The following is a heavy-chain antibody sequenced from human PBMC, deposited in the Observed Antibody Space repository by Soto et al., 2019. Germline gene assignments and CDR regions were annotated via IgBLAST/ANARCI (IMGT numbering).Heavy chain of an antibody. Sequence: ASVNVSCKASGYTFTGYAIHWVRQAPGQRLEWMGWINGGNGDTKYSQNFQGRVTITRETSASTAYMELTSLGSEDTAVYHCARGYCSSTSCQYYFDYWGQGTPVTVSS. D-gene: IGHD2-2*01. J-gene: IGHJ4*02. CDR1: GYTFTGYA. CDR2: INGGNGDT. CDR3: ARGYCSSTSCQYYFDY. V-gene: IGHV1-3*01.